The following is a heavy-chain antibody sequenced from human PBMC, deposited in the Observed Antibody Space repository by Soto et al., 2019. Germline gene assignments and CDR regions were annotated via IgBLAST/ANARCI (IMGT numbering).Heavy chain of an antibody. CDR3: ARVPLGYYGMDV. CDR1: GFTFSSYW. Sequence: GGSLRLSCAASGFTFSSYWMHWVRQAPGKGLVWVSRINSDGSSTSYADSVKGRFTISRDNAKNTLYLQMNSPRAEDTAVYYCARVPLGYYGMDVWGQGTTVTVSS. CDR2: INSDGSST. J-gene: IGHJ6*02. V-gene: IGHV3-74*01.